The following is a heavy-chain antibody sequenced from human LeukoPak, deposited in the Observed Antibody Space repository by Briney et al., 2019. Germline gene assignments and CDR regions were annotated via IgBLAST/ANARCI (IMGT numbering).Heavy chain of an antibody. CDR3: ARQSRIQWLATGVSGMDV. J-gene: IGHJ6*02. CDR1: GGSISSSSYY. CDR2: IYYSGST. Sequence: SETLSLTCTVSGGSISSSSYYWGWIRQPPGKGLEWIGSIYYSGSTNYNPSLKSRVTISVDTSKNQFSLKLSSVTAADTAVYYSARQSRIQWLATGVSGMDVWGQGTTVTVSS. V-gene: IGHV4-39*01. D-gene: IGHD6-19*01.